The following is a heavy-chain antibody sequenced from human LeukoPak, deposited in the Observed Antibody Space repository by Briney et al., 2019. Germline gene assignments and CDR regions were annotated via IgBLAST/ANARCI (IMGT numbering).Heavy chain of an antibody. CDR3: ARDDSRNWNHEDPFDY. V-gene: IGHV4-39*07. Sequence: PSKTLSLTCTVSGGSISSSRYYWGWIRQPPGKGLEWIGSIYYSGYTYYNPSLESRVTISVDTSNNQFSLKLTSVTAADTAVYYCARDDSRNWNHEDPFDYWAQGTLVTVSS. CDR1: GGSISSSRYY. CDR2: IYYSGYT. J-gene: IGHJ4*02. D-gene: IGHD1-1*01.